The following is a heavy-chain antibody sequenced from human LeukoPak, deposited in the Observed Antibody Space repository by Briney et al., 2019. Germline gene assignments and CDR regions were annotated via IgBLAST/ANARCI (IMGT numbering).Heavy chain of an antibody. CDR1: GFIFSSYA. CDR2: INPNSGGT. Sequence: GGSLRLSCAASGFIFSSYAMHWVRQAPGQGLEWMGWINPNSGGTNYAQKFQGRVTMTRDTSISTAYMELSRLRSDDTAVYYCAARSTYYYDSSGYYRFPPDYWGQGTLVTVSS. V-gene: IGHV1-2*02. J-gene: IGHJ4*02. CDR3: AARSTYYYDSSGYYRFPPDY. D-gene: IGHD3-22*01.